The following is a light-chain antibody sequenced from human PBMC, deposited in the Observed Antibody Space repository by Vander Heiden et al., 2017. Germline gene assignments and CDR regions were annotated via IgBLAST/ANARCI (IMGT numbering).Light chain of an antibody. CDR1: QSILKNYNNNNY. J-gene: IGKJ1*01. Sequence: DIVMTQSPDSLAVSLGERATINCKSSQSILKNYNNNNYLSWYQVKPGQPPKLLIYWASTRESGVPDRFSGSESGTDFSLTISSLQAEDVAVYYCHQYYTTPRTFGQGTKLEI. CDR2: WAS. V-gene: IGKV4-1*01. CDR3: HQYYTTPRT.